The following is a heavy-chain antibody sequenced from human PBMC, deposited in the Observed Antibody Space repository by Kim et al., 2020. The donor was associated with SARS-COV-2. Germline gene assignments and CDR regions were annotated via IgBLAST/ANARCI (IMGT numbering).Heavy chain of an antibody. V-gene: IGHV4-34*01. Sequence: SETLSLTCAVYGGSFSGYYWSWIRQRPGKGLEWIGEINHSGRTNYNPSLKSRVTISVDTSKNQFSLKLTSVTAADAALYFCARRLSNTSGWGSHYCDLWGQGILVTVSS. J-gene: IGHJ1*01. D-gene: IGHD3-10*01. CDR1: GGSFSGYY. CDR2: INHSGRT. CDR3: ARRLSNTSGWGSHYCDL.